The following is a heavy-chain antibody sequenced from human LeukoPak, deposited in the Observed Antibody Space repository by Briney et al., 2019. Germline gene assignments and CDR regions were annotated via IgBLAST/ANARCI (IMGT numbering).Heavy chain of an antibody. Sequence: GASVKVSCKASGYTFTGYYMHWVRQAPGQGLEWMGWINPNSGGTNYAPKLQGRVTMTTDTSTSTAYMELSKLRSDDTAVYYCANPLAGYSSSWYPAEYYYYMDVWGKGTTVTVSS. V-gene: IGHV1-2*02. J-gene: IGHJ6*03. D-gene: IGHD6-13*01. CDR3: ANPLAGYSSSWYPAEYYYYMDV. CDR2: INPNSGGT. CDR1: GYTFTGYY.